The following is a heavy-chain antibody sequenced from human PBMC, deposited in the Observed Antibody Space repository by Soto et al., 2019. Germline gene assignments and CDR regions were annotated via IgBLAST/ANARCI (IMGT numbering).Heavy chain of an antibody. J-gene: IGHJ4*02. CDR3: TTDSYSSITIVRFDY. CDR1: GFTFSGSA. CDR2: IRSKANSYAT. Sequence: PGGSLRLSCAASGFTFSGSAMHWVRQASGKGLEWVGRIRSKANSYATAYAASVKGRFTISRDDSKNTAYLQMNSLKTEDTAVYYCTTDSYSSITIVRFDYWGQGTLVTVSS. V-gene: IGHV3-73*01. D-gene: IGHD2-2*01.